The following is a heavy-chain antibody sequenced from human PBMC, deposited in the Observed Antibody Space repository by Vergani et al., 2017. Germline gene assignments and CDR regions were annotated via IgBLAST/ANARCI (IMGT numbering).Heavy chain of an antibody. CDR3: ERDACNPEVGAVCLEDNXFDP. D-gene: IGHD1-26*01. Sequence: QVQLVQSGAEVKKPGASVKVSCKASGYTFTGDYMHWVRQAPGQGLEWMGWNNPNSGGTNYAQKFQGWVTMTRDTSISTADMELSRLRSDDTAVYYCERDACNPEVGAVCLEDNXFDPWGQGTLVTVSS. CDR1: GYTFTGDY. J-gene: IGHJ5*02. V-gene: IGHV1-2*04. CDR2: NNPNSGGT.